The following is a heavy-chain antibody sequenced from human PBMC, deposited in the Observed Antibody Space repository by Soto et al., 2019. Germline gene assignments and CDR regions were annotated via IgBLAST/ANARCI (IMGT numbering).Heavy chain of an antibody. CDR2: ISYDGSNK. D-gene: IGHD2-21*02. Sequence: QVQLVESGGGVVQPGRSLRLSCAASGFTFSSYGMHWVRQAPGKGLEWVAVISYDGSNKYYADSVKVRFTISRDNSKNTLYLQMNSLRAEDTAVYYCAKDSRIVVVTAPYDYWGQGTLVTVSS. CDR3: AKDSRIVVVTAPYDY. CDR1: GFTFSSYG. J-gene: IGHJ4*02. V-gene: IGHV3-30*18.